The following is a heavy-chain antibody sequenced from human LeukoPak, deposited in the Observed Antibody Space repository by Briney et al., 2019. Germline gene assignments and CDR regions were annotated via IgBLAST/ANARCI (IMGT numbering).Heavy chain of an antibody. CDR3: AKLSLSGRSQSADY. CDR1: GFTFSSHW. Sequence: GGSLRLSCAASGFTFSSHWMHWVRQAPGMGLEWVSVVSTNGDVTFYADSVKGRFTISRDNSNNTLFLQMNSLRAEDTAVYYCAKLSLSGRSQSADYWGQGTLVTVSS. V-gene: IGHV3-23*01. J-gene: IGHJ4*02. D-gene: IGHD3-10*01. CDR2: VSTNGDVT.